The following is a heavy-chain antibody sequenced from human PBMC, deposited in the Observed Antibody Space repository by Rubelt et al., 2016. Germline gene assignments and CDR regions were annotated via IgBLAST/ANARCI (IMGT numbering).Heavy chain of an antibody. Sequence: PPGKGLEWIGNIYHSGSTYYNPSLESRVTISVDTSKNQFSLKLSSVTAADTAVYYCARCPNYYGSGSYCPFDYWGQGTLATVSS. V-gene: IGHV4-38-2*01. D-gene: IGHD3-10*01. J-gene: IGHJ4*02. CDR3: ARCPNYYGSGSYCPFDY. CDR2: IYHSGST.